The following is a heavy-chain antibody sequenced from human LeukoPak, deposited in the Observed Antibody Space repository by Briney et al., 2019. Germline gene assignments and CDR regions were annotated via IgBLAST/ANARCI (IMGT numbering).Heavy chain of an antibody. Sequence: GGSLRLSCAASGFSFSRFAMTWVRQAPGKGLEWVSTIRSNGATASNADSVKGRFTISRDNSKNTLYLQMNSLRGEDTAVYYCARDYDYGDYPGYWGQGTLVTVSS. CDR2: IRSNGATA. CDR1: GFSFSRFA. V-gene: IGHV3-23*01. J-gene: IGHJ4*02. D-gene: IGHD4-17*01. CDR3: ARDYDYGDYPGY.